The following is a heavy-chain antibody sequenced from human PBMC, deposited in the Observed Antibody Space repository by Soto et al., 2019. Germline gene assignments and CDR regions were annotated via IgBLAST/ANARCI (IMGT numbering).Heavy chain of an antibody. V-gene: IGHV4-34*01. CDR1: GGSLTGYY. D-gene: IGHD5-12*01. Sequence: QVQLQQWGAGLLKPSETLSLTCAVNGGSLTGYYWSWIRQPPGKGLEWIGEIKDGGVTNYSPSLKRRFTMSADTSKNQFSLKLNSVTAADTAVYYCARGQEGIVATHWDQGTLVTVSS. CDR2: IKDGGVT. CDR3: ARGQEGIVATH. J-gene: IGHJ4*02.